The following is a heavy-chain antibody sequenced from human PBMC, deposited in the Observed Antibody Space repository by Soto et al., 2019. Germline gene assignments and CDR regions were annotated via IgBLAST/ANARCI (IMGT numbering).Heavy chain of an antibody. CDR2: ISGSGGST. CDR1: GFTFSSYA. J-gene: IGHJ4*02. CDR3: AKESMVRGVINYFDY. V-gene: IGHV3-23*01. Sequence: EVQLLESGGGLVQPGGSLRLSCAASGFTFSSYAMSWVRQAPGKGLEWVSAISGSGGSTYYADSVKGRITISKDNSMNTLYLQMDNLRAEDTDVYYCAKESMVRGVINYFDYWGQGTLVTVSS. D-gene: IGHD3-10*01.